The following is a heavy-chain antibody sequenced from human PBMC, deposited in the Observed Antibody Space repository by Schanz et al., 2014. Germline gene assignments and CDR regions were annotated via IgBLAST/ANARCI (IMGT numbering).Heavy chain of an antibody. D-gene: IGHD3-10*01. Sequence: EVQLVESGGGLVQPGGSLRLCCVASGFTFSRYRMTWVRQAPGKGLEWVANIKQDGSEEYYVDSLNGRLTISRDNARNSLYLQMNSLRAEDTAVYFCARGGAGSVLFFFDYWGQGTLVTVSS. V-gene: IGHV3-7*04. CDR3: ARGGAGSVLFFFDY. CDR1: GFTFSRYR. CDR2: IKQDGSEE. J-gene: IGHJ4*02.